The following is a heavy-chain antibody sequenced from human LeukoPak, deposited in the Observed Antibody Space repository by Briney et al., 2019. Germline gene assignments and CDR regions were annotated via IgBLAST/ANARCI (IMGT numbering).Heavy chain of an antibody. D-gene: IGHD5-24*01. CDR1: EFTVRSNY. Sequence: DSPKLSSAPSEFTVRSNYMSRVRQAPGKGLEWVSVIYSGGSTYYADSVKGRFTISRDNSKNTLYLQMNSLRAEDTAVYYCARDGFRRDGYDYWGQGTLVTVSS. CDR3: ARDGFRRDGYDY. V-gene: IGHV3-53*01. CDR2: IYSGGST. J-gene: IGHJ4*02.